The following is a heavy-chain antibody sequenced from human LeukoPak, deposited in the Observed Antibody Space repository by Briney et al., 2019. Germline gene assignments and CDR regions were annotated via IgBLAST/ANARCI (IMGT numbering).Heavy chain of an antibody. D-gene: IGHD6-13*01. CDR1: GYTLTELS. V-gene: IGHV1-24*01. Sequence: ASVKVSCKVSGYTLTELSMHWVRQAPGKGLEWMGGFDPEDGETIYAQKFRGRVTMTEDTSTDTAYMELSSLRSEDTAVYYCATMYSSSWYVEFDYWGQGTLVTVSS. CDR3: ATMYSSSWYVEFDY. J-gene: IGHJ4*02. CDR2: FDPEDGET.